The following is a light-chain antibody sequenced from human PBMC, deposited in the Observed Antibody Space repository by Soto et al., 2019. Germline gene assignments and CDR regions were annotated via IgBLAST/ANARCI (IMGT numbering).Light chain of an antibody. V-gene: IGKV3D-20*01. Sequence: EIVLTQSPGTLSLSPGQTATLSCAASRSVSSTYLAWYQHRPGLAPRLLMYDVSKRASGIPDRFSGSGSGTEFTLTISSLQSEDCAIYYCQQYHTWPITFGGGTKVDIK. J-gene: IGKJ4*01. CDR2: DVS. CDR3: QQYHTWPIT. CDR1: RSVSSTY.